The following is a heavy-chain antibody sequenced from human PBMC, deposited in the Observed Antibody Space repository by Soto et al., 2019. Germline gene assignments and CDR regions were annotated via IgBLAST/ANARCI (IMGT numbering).Heavy chain of an antibody. J-gene: IGHJ5*02. CDR3: VKEGYYYDSSGYYYGWFDP. CDR1: GFTFSSYA. V-gene: IGHV3-23*01. D-gene: IGHD3-22*01. CDR2: ISGSGGST. Sequence: RGSLRLSCAASGFTFSSYAMSWVRQAPGKGLEWVSAISGSGGSTYYADSVKGRFTISRDNSKNTLYLQMSSLRAEDTAVYYCVKEGYYYDSSGYYYGWFDPWGQGTLVTVSS.